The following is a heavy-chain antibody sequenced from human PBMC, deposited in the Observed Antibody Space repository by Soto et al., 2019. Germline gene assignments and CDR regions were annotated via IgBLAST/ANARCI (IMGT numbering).Heavy chain of an antibody. CDR3: AEGVVVATTCLQH. CDR2: ISYDGSDK. J-gene: IGHJ1*01. CDR1: GFTFSSYG. D-gene: IGHD2-15*01. Sequence: QVQLVESGGGVVQPGRSLRLSCAASGFTFSSYGMHWVRQAPGKGLEWVAVISYDGSDKYYADSVKGRFTISRDNSNKLLYVKMGGLGAEGAAVYYCAEGVVVATTCLQHRGQGTLVTVSS. V-gene: IGHV3-30*18.